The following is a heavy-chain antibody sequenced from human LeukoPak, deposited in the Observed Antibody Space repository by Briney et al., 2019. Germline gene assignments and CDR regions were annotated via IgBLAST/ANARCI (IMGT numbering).Heavy chain of an antibody. J-gene: IGHJ4*02. D-gene: IGHD3-16*02. CDR2: INPNSGGT. CDR3: AREASTYYDYVWGSYREDFDY. CDR1: GYAFTGCY. Sequence: ASVKVSCKASGYAFTGCYMHWVRQAPGQGLEWMGRINPNSGGTNYAQKFQGRVTMTRDTSISTAYMELSRLRSDDTAVYYCAREASTYYDYVWGSYREDFDYWGQGTLVTVSS. V-gene: IGHV1-2*06.